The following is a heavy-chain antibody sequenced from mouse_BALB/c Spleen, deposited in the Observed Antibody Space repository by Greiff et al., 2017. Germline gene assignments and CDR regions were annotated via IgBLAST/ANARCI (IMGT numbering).Heavy chain of an antibody. Sequence: VQLQQPGAELVKPGASVKLSCKASGYTFTSYWMHWVKQRPGQGLEWIGEINPSNGRTNYNEKFKSKATLTVDKSSSTAYMQLSSLTSEDSAVYYCARDTTAGRGYWGQGTTLTVSS. J-gene: IGHJ2*01. CDR2: INPSNGRT. CDR1: GYTFTSYW. V-gene: IGHV1S81*02. CDR3: ARDTTAGRGY. D-gene: IGHD1-2*01.